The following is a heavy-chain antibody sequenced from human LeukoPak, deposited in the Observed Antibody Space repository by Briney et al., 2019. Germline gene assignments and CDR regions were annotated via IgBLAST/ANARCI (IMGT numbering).Heavy chain of an antibody. CDR2: IYYSGST. D-gene: IGHD6-19*01. V-gene: IGHV4-59*08. CDR1: GGSISSYY. J-gene: IGHJ6*03. Sequence: PSETLSLTCTVSGGSISSYYWSWIRQPPGKGREWIGYIYYSGSTNYNPSLKSRVTISVDTSKNQFSLKLSSVTAADTAVYYCARHRSSGWYSRRNYYYYMDVWGKGTTVTVSS. CDR3: ARHRSSGWYSRRNYYYYMDV.